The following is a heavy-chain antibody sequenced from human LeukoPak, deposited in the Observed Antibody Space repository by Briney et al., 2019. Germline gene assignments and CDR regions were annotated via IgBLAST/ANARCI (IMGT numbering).Heavy chain of an antibody. CDR1: GFTFDDYA. CDR2: ISGDGGST. Sequence: PGGSLRLSCAASGFTFDDYAMHWVRQAPGKGLEWVSLISGDGGSTYYADSVKGRFTISRDNSKNTLYLQMNSLRAEDTAVYYCARESYCSSTSCYGLGAFDIWGQGTMVTVSS. CDR3: ARESYCSSTSCYGLGAFDI. V-gene: IGHV3-43*02. D-gene: IGHD2-2*01. J-gene: IGHJ3*02.